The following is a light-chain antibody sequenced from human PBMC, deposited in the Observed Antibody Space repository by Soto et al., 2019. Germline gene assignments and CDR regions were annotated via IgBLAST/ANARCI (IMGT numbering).Light chain of an antibody. CDR2: EVT. J-gene: IGLJ1*01. CDR1: SSDVGGYNF. Sequence: QSALTQHTSAAGSPGQAVTISCTGTSSDVGGYNFVSWYQQHPGKAPKLIIYEVTKRPSGVPDRFSGSKSGNTASLTVSGLQAEDEADYYCSSYSGTNNYVFGTGTKVTV. CDR3: SSYSGTNNYV. V-gene: IGLV2-8*01.